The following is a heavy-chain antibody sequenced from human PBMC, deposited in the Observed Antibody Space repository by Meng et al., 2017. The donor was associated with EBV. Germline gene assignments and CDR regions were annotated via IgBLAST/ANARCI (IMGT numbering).Heavy chain of an antibody. D-gene: IGHD6-6*01. J-gene: IGHJ4*02. CDR3: AKSSSSTPGVVDS. V-gene: IGHV4-39*07. Sequence: QLQLQESGPGLVKPSETLSLTCTVSGGSISSSSYYWGWIRQPPGKGLEWIGSIYYSGSTYYNPSLKSRVTISVDTSKNQFSLKLSSVTAADTAVYYCAKSSSSTPGVVDSWGQGTLVTVSS. CDR1: GGSISSSSYY. CDR2: IYYSGST.